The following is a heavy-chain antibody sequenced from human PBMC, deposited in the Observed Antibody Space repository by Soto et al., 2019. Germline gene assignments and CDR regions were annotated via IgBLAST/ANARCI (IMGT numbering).Heavy chain of an antibody. CDR2: ISAYNGNT. D-gene: IGHD3-22*01. J-gene: IGHJ6*02. Sequence: QVQLVQSGAEVKKHGASVKVSCKASGYTFTSYGISWVRQAPGQGLEWVGWISAYNGNTNYAQKLQGRVTMTTDTSTSTAYMELRSLRSDDTAVYYCARDYYDSSGYYPPSGMDVWGQGTTVTVSS. CDR1: GYTFTSYG. V-gene: IGHV1-18*04. CDR3: ARDYYDSSGYYPPSGMDV.